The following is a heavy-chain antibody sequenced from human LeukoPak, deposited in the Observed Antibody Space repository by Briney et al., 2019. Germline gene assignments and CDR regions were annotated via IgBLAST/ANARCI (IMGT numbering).Heavy chain of an antibody. CDR2: IIPIFGTA. CDR3: ARSYSGYGYDAFDI. V-gene: IGHV1-69*06. Sequence: SVKVSCKASGGTFSSYAISWVRQAPGQGLEWMGGIIPIFGTANYAQKFQGRVTITADKSTSTAYMELSSLRSEDTAVYYCARSYSGYGYDAFDIWGQGTMVTVSS. J-gene: IGHJ3*02. D-gene: IGHD5-12*01. CDR1: GGTFSSYA.